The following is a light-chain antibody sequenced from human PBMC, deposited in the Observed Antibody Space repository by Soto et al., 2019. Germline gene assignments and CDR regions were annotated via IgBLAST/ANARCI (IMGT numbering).Light chain of an antibody. CDR3: QQYGSSPWT. Sequence: EIVLTQSPGTLSLSPGETATLSCRASQTVSSSFLAWYQEKPGQALRLLIFGASSRATGIPDRFSGSGSGTDFTVTISRLEPEDFAVYYCQQYGSSPWTFGQGTKVDI. J-gene: IGKJ1*01. CDR2: GAS. V-gene: IGKV3-20*01. CDR1: QTVSSSF.